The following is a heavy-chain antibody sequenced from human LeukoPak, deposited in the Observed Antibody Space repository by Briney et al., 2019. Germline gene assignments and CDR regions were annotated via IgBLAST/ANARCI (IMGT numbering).Heavy chain of an antibody. Sequence: PSETLSLTCTVSGGSISSSSYYWGWIRQPPGKGLEWIGSIYYSGSTYYNPSLKSRVTISVDTSKNQFSLKLSSVTAADTAVCYCARHDSSGYYLWGQGTLVTVSS. CDR3: ARHDSSGYYL. CDR1: GGSISSSSYY. J-gene: IGHJ5*02. D-gene: IGHD3-22*01. CDR2: IYYSGST. V-gene: IGHV4-39*01.